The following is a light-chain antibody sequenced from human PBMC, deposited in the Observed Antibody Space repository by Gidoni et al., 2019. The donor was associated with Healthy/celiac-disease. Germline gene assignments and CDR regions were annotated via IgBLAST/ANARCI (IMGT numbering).Light chain of an antibody. CDR2: DAS. CDR3: QQRSNWPPEVT. V-gene: IGKV3-11*01. CDR1: QSVSSY. Sequence: EIVLTQSPATLSLSPGERATLSCRASQSVSSYLAWYQQQPGQAPRLLIYDASNRATSIPARFSGSRSWTDFTLTISSLEPEDFAVYYCQQRSNWPPEVTFGGGTKVEIK. J-gene: IGKJ4*01.